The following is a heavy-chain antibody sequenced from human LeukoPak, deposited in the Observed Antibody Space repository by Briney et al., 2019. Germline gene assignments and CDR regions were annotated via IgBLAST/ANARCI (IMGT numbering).Heavy chain of an antibody. CDR2: INPNSGGT. Sequence: PLASVTVSCRASGYTFTGYYMHWVRQAPGQGLEWMGWINPNSGGTNYAQKLQGRVTITRDRSIRTAYMEVSRLRSDDTAVYYCARDGLGNWRIRYFDWYPDGWGQGTLVTVSS. CDR1: GYTFTGYY. CDR3: ARDGLGNWRIRYFDWYPDG. D-gene: IGHD3-9*01. V-gene: IGHV1-2*02. J-gene: IGHJ4*02.